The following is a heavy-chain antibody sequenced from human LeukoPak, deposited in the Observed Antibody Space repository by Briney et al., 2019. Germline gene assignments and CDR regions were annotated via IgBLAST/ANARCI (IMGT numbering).Heavy chain of an antibody. CDR2: IYYSGST. CDR1: GGSISSSSYY. V-gene: IGHV4-39*01. D-gene: IGHD2/OR15-2a*01. J-gene: IGHJ5*02. CDR3: ARHRLSRLLYNWFDP. Sequence: SETLSLTCTVSGGSISSSSYYWGWIRQPPGKGLEWIGSIYYSGSTYYNPSLKSRVTISVDTSKNQFSLKLSSVTAADTAVYYCARHRLSRLLYNWFDPWGQGTLVTVSS.